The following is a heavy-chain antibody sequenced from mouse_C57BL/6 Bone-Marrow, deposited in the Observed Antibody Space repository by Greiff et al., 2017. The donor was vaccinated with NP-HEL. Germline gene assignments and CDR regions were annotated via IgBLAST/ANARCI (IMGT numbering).Heavy chain of an antibody. V-gene: IGHV2-9-1*01. CDR2: IWTGGGT. Sequence: VQRVESGPGLVAPSQSLSITCTVSGFSLTSYAISWVRQPPGKGLEWLGVIWTGGGTNYNSALKSRLSISKDNSKSQVFLKMNSLQTEEKARYYGPRISILGGDYWGKGPSVTVSA. CDR1: GFSLTSYA. D-gene: IGHD2-10*02. J-gene: IGHJ4*01. CDR3: PRISILGGDY.